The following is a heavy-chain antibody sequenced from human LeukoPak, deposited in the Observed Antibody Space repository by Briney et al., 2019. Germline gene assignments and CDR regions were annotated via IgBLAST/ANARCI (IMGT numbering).Heavy chain of an antibody. J-gene: IGHJ5*02. Sequence: GGSLRLSCAASGFTFNDYYMSWIRQAPGKGLEWLSYINIGGTNTHYADSVKGRFTISRDNAKKSPYLEMNNLRAEDTAVYYCATDGAGFDTWGQGVLVTVSS. V-gene: IGHV3-11*01. CDR3: ATDGAGFDT. CDR2: INIGGTNT. CDR1: GFTFNDYY.